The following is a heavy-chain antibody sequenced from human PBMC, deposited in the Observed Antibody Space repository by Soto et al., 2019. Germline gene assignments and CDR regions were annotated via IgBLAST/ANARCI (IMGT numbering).Heavy chain of an antibody. J-gene: IGHJ4*02. CDR3: SRGILV. Sequence: QVQLQESGPGLVKPSQTLSLTCTVSGGSINSGGYCWSWIRQHPGKGLDWIGCISYGGSTSYNPYLQSRVTTSVDTSKNQFSLKLLSVTAAATAVYYCSRGILVWGQGALITVSS. D-gene: IGHD5-18*01. CDR2: ISYGGST. CDR1: GGSINSGGYC. V-gene: IGHV4-31*03.